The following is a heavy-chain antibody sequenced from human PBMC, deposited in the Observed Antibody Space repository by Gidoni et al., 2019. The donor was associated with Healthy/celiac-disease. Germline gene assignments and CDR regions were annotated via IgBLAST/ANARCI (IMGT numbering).Heavy chain of an antibody. CDR3: AKPTGYFDWLLSDAYYYYGMDV. V-gene: IGHV3-23*01. D-gene: IGHD3-9*01. CDR1: GFTFSSYA. Sequence: EVQLLESGGGLVQPGGSLRLSCAPSGFTFSSYAMSWVRQAPGKGLEWVSAISGSGGSTYYADSVKGRFTISRDNSKNTLYLQMNSLRAEDTAVYYCAKPTGYFDWLLSDAYYYYGMDVWGQGTTVTVSS. J-gene: IGHJ6*02. CDR2: ISGSGGST.